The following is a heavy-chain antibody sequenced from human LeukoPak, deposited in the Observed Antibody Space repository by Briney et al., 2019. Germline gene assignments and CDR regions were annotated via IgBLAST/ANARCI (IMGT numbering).Heavy chain of an antibody. Sequence: SVKVSCKASGGTFSSYAISWVRQAPGQGLEWMGRITPILGIANYAQKFQGRVTITADKSTSTAYMELSSLRSEDTAVYYRASARITMVRGVITDPFDYWGQGTLVTVSS. CDR1: GGTFSSYA. D-gene: IGHD3-10*01. J-gene: IGHJ4*02. V-gene: IGHV1-69*04. CDR2: ITPILGIA. CDR3: ASARITMVRGVITDPFDY.